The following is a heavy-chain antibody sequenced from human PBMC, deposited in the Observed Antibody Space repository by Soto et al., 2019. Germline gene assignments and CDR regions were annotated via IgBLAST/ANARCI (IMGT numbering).Heavy chain of an antibody. CDR1: GGSFSGYY. CDR3: ARVKAIFGVVNFDY. V-gene: IGHV4-34*01. Sequence: QVQLQQWGAGLLKPSETLSLTCAVYGGSFSGYYWSWIRQPPGKGLEWIGEINHSGSTNYNPSLKSRVTISVDTSKNQFSLKLSSVTAADTAVYYCARVKAIFGVVNFDYWAREPWSPSPQ. CDR2: INHSGST. J-gene: IGHJ4*02. D-gene: IGHD3-3*01.